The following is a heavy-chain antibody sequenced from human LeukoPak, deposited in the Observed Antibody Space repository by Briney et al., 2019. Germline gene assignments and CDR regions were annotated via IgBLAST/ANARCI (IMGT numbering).Heavy chain of an antibody. Sequence: GASVKVSCKASGYTFTSYAMNWVRQAPGQGLEWMGWINTNTGNPTYAQGFTGRFVFSLDTSVSTAYLQISSLKAEDTAVYYCAREVSNWNDPLVDYWGQGTLVTVSS. CDR1: GYTFTSYA. V-gene: IGHV7-4-1*02. J-gene: IGHJ4*02. CDR3: AREVSNWNDPLVDY. CDR2: INTNTGNP. D-gene: IGHD1-20*01.